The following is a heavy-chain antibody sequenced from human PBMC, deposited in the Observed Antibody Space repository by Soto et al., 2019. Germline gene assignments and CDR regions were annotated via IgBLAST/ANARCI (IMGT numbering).Heavy chain of an antibody. CDR1: GGSISSYY. CDR3: AKEGRSSWYPVGHYFDY. V-gene: IGHV4-4*07. Sequence: QVQLQESGPGLVKPSETLSLTCTVSGGSISSYYWSWIRQPAGKGLEWIGRIYTSGSTNYNPSLKSRVTMSVDTSKNQFSLKLSSVTAADTAVYYCAKEGRSSWYPVGHYFDYWGQGTLVTVSS. J-gene: IGHJ4*02. D-gene: IGHD6-13*01. CDR2: IYTSGST.